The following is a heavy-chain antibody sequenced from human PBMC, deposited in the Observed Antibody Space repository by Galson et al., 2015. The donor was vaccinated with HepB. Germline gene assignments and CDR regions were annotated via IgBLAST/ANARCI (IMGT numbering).Heavy chain of an antibody. V-gene: IGHV4-34*01. CDR1: GGSFSGYY. D-gene: IGHD3-3*01. Sequence: LSLTCAVYGGSFSGYYWSWIRQPPGKGLEWIGEINHSGSTNYNPSLKSRVTISVDTSKNQFSLKLSSVTAADTAVYYCARSGGVFWSGYAYFDYWGQGTLVTVSS. J-gene: IGHJ4*02. CDR3: ARSGGVFWSGYAYFDY. CDR2: INHSGST.